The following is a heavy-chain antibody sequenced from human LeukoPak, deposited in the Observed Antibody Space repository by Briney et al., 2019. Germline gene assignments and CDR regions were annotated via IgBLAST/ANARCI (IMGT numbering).Heavy chain of an antibody. D-gene: IGHD3-22*01. CDR3: ARGGARYDDDSSGYYFDH. V-gene: IGHV3-48*03. Sequence: GGSLRLSCAASGFTFSSYEMNWVRQAPGKGLEWVSYISSSGSTIYYADSVKGRFTISRDNAKNSLYLQMNSLRAEDTAVYYCARGGARYDDDSSGYYFDHWAQGTLVTVSS. CDR1: GFTFSSYE. J-gene: IGHJ4*02. CDR2: ISSSGSTI.